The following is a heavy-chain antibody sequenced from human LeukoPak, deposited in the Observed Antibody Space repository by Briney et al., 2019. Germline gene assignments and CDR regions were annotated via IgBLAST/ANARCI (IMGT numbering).Heavy chain of an antibody. V-gene: IGHV3-23*01. CDR3: AKDRSLWFGEPFDY. CDR1: GFTFSSYA. J-gene: IGHJ4*02. CDR2: ISGSGGST. Sequence: GGSPRLSCAASGFTFSSYAMSWVRQAPGKGLEWVSAISGSGGSTYYADSVKGRFTISRDNSKNTLYLQMNSLRAEDAAVYYCAKDRSLWFGEPFDYWGQGTLVTVSS. D-gene: IGHD3-10*01.